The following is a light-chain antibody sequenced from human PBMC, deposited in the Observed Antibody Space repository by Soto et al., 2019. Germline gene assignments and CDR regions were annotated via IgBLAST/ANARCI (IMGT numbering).Light chain of an antibody. CDR2: LNSNGSH. V-gene: IGLV4-69*01. J-gene: IGLJ3*02. Sequence: QSVLTQSPSGSASLGASVKLTCTLSSGHSNYAIAWHQQQPEKGPRYLMKLNSNGSHSKGDGIPDRFSGSSSGAERYLTISSLQSEDEADYYCQTWGTGPWVFGGGTKLTVL. CDR3: QTWGTGPWV. CDR1: SGHSNYA.